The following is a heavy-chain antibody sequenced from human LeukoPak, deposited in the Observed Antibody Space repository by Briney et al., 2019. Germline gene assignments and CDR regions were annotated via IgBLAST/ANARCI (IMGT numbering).Heavy chain of an antibody. CDR3: AKSAGTGDYYYYMDV. V-gene: IGHV3-43D*03. Sequence: GGSLRLSCAASGFTFDDYAMHWVRQAPGKGLEWVSLISWDGGSTYYADSVKGRFTISRDNSKNSLYLQMNSLRAEDTALYYCAKSAGTGDYYYYMDVWGKGTTVTVSS. J-gene: IGHJ6*03. CDR2: ISWDGGST. CDR1: GFTFDDYA. D-gene: IGHD6-13*01.